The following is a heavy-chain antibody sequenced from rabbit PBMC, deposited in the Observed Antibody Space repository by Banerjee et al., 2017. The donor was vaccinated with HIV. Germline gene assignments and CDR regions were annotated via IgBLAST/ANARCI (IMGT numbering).Heavy chain of an antibody. CDR1: GFSFTNNT. CDR2: IDNGDGST. J-gene: IGHJ4*01. D-gene: IGHD6-1*01. Sequence: QSLEESGGDLVKPGASLTLTCTASGFSFTNNTMCWVRQAPGKGPEWIACIDNGDGSTYYASWAKGRFTISKTSSTTVTRQVTSLTAADTATYFCARNIYGFAGYGVGMTHFNLWGQGTLVTVS. V-gene: IGHV1S40*01. CDR3: ARNIYGFAGYGVGMTHFNL.